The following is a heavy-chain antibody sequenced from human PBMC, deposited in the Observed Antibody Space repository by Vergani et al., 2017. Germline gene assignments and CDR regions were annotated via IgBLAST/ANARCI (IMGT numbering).Heavy chain of an antibody. CDR3: ARVMRIWGSPPSGYFDY. D-gene: IGHD3-16*01. CDR1: GGSISSGGYY. Sequence: QVQLQESGPGLVKPSQTLSLTCTVSGGSISSGGYYWSWIRQHPGKGLEWIGYIYYSGSTYYNPSLKSRVTISVDTSKNQFSLKLSSVTAADTAVYYCARVMRIWGSPPSGYFDYWGQGTLVTVSS. J-gene: IGHJ4*02. V-gene: IGHV4-31*03. CDR2: IYYSGST.